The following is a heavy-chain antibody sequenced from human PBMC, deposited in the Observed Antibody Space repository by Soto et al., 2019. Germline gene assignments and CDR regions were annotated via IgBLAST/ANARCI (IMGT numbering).Heavy chain of an antibody. CDR2: ISGLGGSI. D-gene: IGHD1-26*01. J-gene: IGHJ4*02. CDR3: SKSNGDTWERYFFDF. CDR1: GFTFSSFS. Sequence: EVQLLESGGGVVHPGGSLRLSCAASGFTFSSFSLSWVRQAPGKGLEWVSGISGLGGSIYYADSVKGRFTISRDNSKNTLYLQMNSLRAEDTAVYYCSKSNGDTWERYFFDFWGQGTLVTVSS. V-gene: IGHV3-23*01.